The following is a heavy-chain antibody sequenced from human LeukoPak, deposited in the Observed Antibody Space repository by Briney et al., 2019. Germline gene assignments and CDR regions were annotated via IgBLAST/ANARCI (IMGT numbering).Heavy chain of an antibody. V-gene: IGHV4-4*07. Sequence: SETLSLTCSVSGGSMSSYYWSWIRQPAGKGLEWIGRIYTSGSTNYNPSLKSRVTISVDTSKNQFSLKLSSVTAADTAVYYCAREDILTGYPHSTFDYWGQGTLVTVSS. CDR1: GGSMSSYY. D-gene: IGHD3-9*01. J-gene: IGHJ4*02. CDR3: AREDILTGYPHSTFDY. CDR2: IYTSGST.